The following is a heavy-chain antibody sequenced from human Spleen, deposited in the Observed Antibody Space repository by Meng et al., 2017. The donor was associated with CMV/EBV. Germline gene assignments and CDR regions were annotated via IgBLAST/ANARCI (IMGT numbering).Heavy chain of an antibody. CDR1: GFTFSTYT. J-gene: IGHJ4*02. D-gene: IGHD3-3*01. V-gene: IGHV3-21*01. CDR3: ARYYDFWSGHYFDY. CDR2: ISSSSTYI. Sequence: GESLKISCTASGFTFSTYTMNWVRQPPGKGLKWVSSISSSSTYIYYADSLKGRFTISRDNAKDSLFLQMDSLRAEDTAVYYCARYYDFWSGHYFDYWGQGTLVTVSS.